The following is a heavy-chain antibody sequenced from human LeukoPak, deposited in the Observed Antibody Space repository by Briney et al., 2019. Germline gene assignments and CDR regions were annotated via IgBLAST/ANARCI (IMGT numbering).Heavy chain of an antibody. CDR3: GRDFVNDAKARFDS. D-gene: IGHD4/OR15-4a*01. CDR2: ISYDGNIK. CDR1: GFSFSSYN. V-gene: IGHV3-30*03. J-gene: IGHJ4*02. Sequence: GTSLRLSCAASGFSFSSYNFHWVRQAPGKGLKWLGFISYDGNIKYEDSVKGRFTISRDNSKNTLYLQMNSLRPEDTAMYYCGRDFVNDAKARFDSWGQGTLVTVS.